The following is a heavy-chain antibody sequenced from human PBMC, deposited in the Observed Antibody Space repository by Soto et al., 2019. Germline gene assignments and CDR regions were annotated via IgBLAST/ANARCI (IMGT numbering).Heavy chain of an antibody. CDR3: AKAVSGSIRYFDY. V-gene: IGHV3-23*01. CDR1: GFTFSLYA. Sequence: EVQLLESGGGLVQPGGSLRLTCAASGFTFSLYAMSWVRQAPGKGLEWVSLISGSGVSTYYADSVKGRFTISRGNSKNTLYLEMNSLGAEDTAVYYCAKAVSGSIRYFDYWGQGTLVTVSS. J-gene: IGHJ4*02. D-gene: IGHD1-26*01. CDR2: ISGSGVST.